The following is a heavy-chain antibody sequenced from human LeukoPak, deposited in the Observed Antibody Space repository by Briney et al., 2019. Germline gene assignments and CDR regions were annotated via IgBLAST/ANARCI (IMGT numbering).Heavy chain of an antibody. CDR1: GGSISSSSYY. Sequence: PSETLSLTCTGSGGSISSSSYYWGWIRQPPGKGLEWIGSIYYSGSTYYNPSLKSRVTISVDTSKNQFSLKLSSVTAADTAVYYCARHGGNDFWSGYYLGRYYYYGMDVWGQGTTVTVSS. V-gene: IGHV4-39*01. D-gene: IGHD3-3*01. CDR3: ARHGGNDFWSGYYLGRYYYYGMDV. CDR2: IYYSGST. J-gene: IGHJ6*02.